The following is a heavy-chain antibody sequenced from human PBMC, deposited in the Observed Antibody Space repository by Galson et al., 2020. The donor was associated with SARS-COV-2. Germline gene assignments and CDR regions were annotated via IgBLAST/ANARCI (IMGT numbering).Heavy chain of an antibody. J-gene: IGHJ3*02. CDR2: LIPIFVTA. Sequence: SVKVSCKASGGTFSSYAISWVRQAPGQGLEWMGGLIPIFVTANYAKKFQGRVTNTADESTRTAYMELSSLRSEDTGVYYCARAGCRGGDCYMFGTNALDIWGQGTMVTVSS. D-gene: IGHD2-21*01. CDR1: GGTFSSYA. CDR3: ARAGCRGGDCYMFGTNALDI. V-gene: IGHV1-69*13.